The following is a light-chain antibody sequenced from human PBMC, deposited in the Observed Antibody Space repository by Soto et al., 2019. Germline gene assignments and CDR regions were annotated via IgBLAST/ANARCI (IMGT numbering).Light chain of an antibody. J-gene: IGLJ2*01. Sequence: QLVLTQSPSASASLGASVKLTCTLSSGHSSYAIAWHQQQPEKGPRYLMKLNSDGSHSKGDGIPDGFSGSSSGAERYLTISSLQSEDEADYYCQTWVSGIEVFGGGTKLTVL. V-gene: IGLV4-69*01. CDR1: SGHSSYA. CDR3: QTWVSGIEV. CDR2: LNSDGSH.